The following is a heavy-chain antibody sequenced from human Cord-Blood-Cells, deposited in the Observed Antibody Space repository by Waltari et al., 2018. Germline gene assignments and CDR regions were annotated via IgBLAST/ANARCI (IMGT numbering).Heavy chain of an antibody. V-gene: IGHV1-58*01. D-gene: IGHD3-9*01. CDR1: GFTFTSSA. Sequence: QMQLVQSGPEVKKPGTSVKVSCKASGFTFTSSAVQWLRRARGQRLEWIGWIVVGSGNTNYAQKFQERVTITRDMSTSTAYMELSSLRSEDTAVYYCAATPNYDILTGYYNYFDYWGQGTLVTVSS. J-gene: IGHJ4*02. CDR2: IVVGSGNT. CDR3: AATPNYDILTGYYNYFDY.